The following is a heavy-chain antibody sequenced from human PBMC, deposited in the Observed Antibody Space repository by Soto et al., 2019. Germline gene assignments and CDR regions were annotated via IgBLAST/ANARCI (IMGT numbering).Heavy chain of an antibody. Sequence: GGSLRLSCAASGFSFSSYAMTWVRQTPGKGLEWVSAIDSDASTYYADSVKGRFTISRGKSKGTLYLQISSLRAEDTAVYYCAKERIPAAIINYYYGMDVWGQGTTVTVSS. J-gene: IGHJ6*02. V-gene: IGHV3-23*01. CDR1: GFSFSSYA. CDR3: AKERIPAAIINYYYGMDV. D-gene: IGHD2-2*01. CDR2: IDSDAST.